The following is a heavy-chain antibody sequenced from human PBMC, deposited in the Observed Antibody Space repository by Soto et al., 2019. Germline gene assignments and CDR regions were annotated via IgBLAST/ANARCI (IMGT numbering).Heavy chain of an antibody. CDR2: ISGSGGST. CDR1: GFTFSSYA. D-gene: IGHD6-13*01. J-gene: IGHJ4*02. Sequence: GGSLRLSCAASGFTFSSYAMSWVRQAPGKGLEWVSAISGSGGSTYYADSVKGRFTISRDNSKNTLYLQMNSLRAEDTAVYYCAKAALYSSSWYGGQQFDYWGQGTLVTVSS. V-gene: IGHV3-23*01. CDR3: AKAALYSSSWYGGQQFDY.